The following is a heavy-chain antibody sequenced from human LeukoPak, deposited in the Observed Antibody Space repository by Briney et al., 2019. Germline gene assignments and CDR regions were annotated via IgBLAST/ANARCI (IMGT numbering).Heavy chain of an antibody. CDR1: GGSVSSGSYY. D-gene: IGHD6-19*01. V-gene: IGHV4-61*01. J-gene: IGHJ3*02. CDR3: ARLAVADDAFDI. CDR2: IYYSGST. Sequence: SETLSLTCTVSGGSVSSGSYYWSWIRQPPGKGLEWIGYIYYSGSTNHNPSLKSRVTISVDTSKNQFSLKLSSVTAADTAVYYCARLAVADDAFDIWGQGTMVTVSS.